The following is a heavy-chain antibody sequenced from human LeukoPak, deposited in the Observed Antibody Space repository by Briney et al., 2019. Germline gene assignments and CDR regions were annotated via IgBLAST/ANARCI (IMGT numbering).Heavy chain of an antibody. CDR3: AKGYCSGGSCYPSWLLFDY. Sequence: GGSLRLSCAASGFTVSSNYMTWVRQAPGKGLEWVSGISWNSGSIGYADSVKGRFTISRDNAKNSLYLQMNSLRAEDTALYYCAKGYCSGGSCYPSWLLFDYWGQGTLVTVSS. CDR1: GFTVSSNY. V-gene: IGHV3-9*01. J-gene: IGHJ4*02. CDR2: ISWNSGSI. D-gene: IGHD2-15*01.